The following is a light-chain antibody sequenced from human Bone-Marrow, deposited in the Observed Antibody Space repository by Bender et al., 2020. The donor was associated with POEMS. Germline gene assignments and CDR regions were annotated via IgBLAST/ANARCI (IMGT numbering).Light chain of an antibody. CDR1: RLGDEY. CDR2: QDT. Sequence: SYEVTQPPSVSVSPGQTVTITCSGSRLGDEYVSWYQQKPGQSPVLVIYQDTKRPSGIPERFSGSKSGTSASLAITGLQSDDEAIYFCVAWDASLNGWVFGGGTKLTVL. V-gene: IGLV3-1*01. CDR3: VAWDASLNGWV. J-gene: IGLJ3*02.